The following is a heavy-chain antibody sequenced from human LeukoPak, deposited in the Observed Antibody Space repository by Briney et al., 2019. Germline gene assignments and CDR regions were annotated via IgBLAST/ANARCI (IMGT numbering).Heavy chain of an antibody. CDR1: GFTFSTYW. D-gene: IGHD4-17*01. V-gene: IGHV3-74*01. CDR2: INRDGSAT. J-gene: IGHJ6*01. Sequence: PGGSLRLSCAASGFTFSTYWMHWVRHPPGKGLVWVSRINRDGSATNYADSVKGRFTISRDNAKNTLYLQMNSLRAEDTAVYYCVRAGDLGYYYYGMDVWGQGTTVTVSS. CDR3: VRAGDLGYYYYGMDV.